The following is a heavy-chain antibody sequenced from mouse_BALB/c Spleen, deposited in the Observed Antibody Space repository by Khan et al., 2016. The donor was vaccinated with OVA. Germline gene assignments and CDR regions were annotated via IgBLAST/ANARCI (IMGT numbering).Heavy chain of an antibody. J-gene: IGHJ2*01. Sequence: QVQLQQSGAELVKAGASVKMSCKASGYTFTSYWMHWVKQRLGQGLEWFAETNPTNGRTYYNEKFKSKATLTVDKSSSTAYMLLSGPTFEDSAVHYGARIKKIVATYFDYWGQGTTLTVSS. CDR3: ARIKKIVATYFDY. V-gene: IGHV1S81*02. CDR2: TNPTNGRT. D-gene: IGHD1-1*01. CDR1: GYTFTSYW.